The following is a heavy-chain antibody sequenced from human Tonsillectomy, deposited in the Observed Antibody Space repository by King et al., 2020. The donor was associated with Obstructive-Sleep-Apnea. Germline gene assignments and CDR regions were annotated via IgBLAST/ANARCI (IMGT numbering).Heavy chain of an antibody. J-gene: IGHJ5*02. V-gene: IGHV3-64D*09. CDR2: ISSNGGST. CDR1: GFTFSSYA. D-gene: IGHD6-19*01. CDR3: VKDAGIAVADP. Sequence: VQLVESGGGLVQPGGSLRLSCSASGFTFSSYAMHWVRQAPGKGLEYVSAISSNGGSTYYADSVKGRFPISRDNSKNTLYLQMRSLSAEDTAVYYCVKDAGIAVADPWGQGTLVTVSS.